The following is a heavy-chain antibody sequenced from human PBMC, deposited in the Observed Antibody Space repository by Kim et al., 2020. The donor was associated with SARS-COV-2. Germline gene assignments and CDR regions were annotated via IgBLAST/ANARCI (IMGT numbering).Heavy chain of an antibody. D-gene: IGHD4-4*01. CDR3: VRAYGTVPTHDWNFDL. J-gene: IGHJ2*01. V-gene: IGHV3-74*01. CDR1: GFTFSTYF. Sequence: GGSLRLSCAASGFTFSTYFMHWVRQAPGEGLVWVSRINPDGRSTAYADSVRGRFTSSRDNAKNKLYLQMNSLGVEDTAFYFCVRAYGTVPTHDWNFDLWG. CDR2: INPDGRST.